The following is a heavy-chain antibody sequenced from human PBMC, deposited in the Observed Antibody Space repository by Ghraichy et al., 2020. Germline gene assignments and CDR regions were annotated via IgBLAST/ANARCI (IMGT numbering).Heavy chain of an antibody. CDR3: ARIPYSGSYHS. J-gene: IGHJ4*02. CDR2: INSDGSST. CDR1: GFTFSSYW. D-gene: IGHD1-26*01. V-gene: IGHV3-74*01. Sequence: GESLNISCAASGFTFSSYWMHWVRQAPGKGLVWVSRINSDGSSTSYADSVKGRFTISRDNAKNTLYLQMNSLRAEDTAVYYCARIPYSGSYHSWGQGTLVTVSS.